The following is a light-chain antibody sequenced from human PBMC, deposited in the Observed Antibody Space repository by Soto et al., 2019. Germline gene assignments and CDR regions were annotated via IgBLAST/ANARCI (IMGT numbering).Light chain of an antibody. Sequence: QAVVTQPPSVSGAPGQRVTISCTGSSSNIGAGYDVHWYQQLPETAPKLLIYANSNRPSGVPGRFSASKSGTSASLAITGLQAEDEADYYCQSYDSSLSGYVFGPGTKLTVL. CDR3: QSYDSSLSGYV. CDR2: ANS. CDR1: SSNIGAGYD. V-gene: IGLV1-40*01. J-gene: IGLJ1*01.